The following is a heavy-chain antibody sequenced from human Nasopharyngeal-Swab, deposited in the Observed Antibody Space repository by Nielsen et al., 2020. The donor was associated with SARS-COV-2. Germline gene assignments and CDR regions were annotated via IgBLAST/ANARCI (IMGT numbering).Heavy chain of an antibody. J-gene: IGHJ4*02. CDR1: GFTFSNYA. CDR3: AREVTTEGYYFDY. CDR2: IWYDGSNK. D-gene: IGHD2-21*02. V-gene: IGHV3-33*08. Sequence: GESLKISCAASGFTFSNYAMHWVRQAPGKGLEWVAVIWYDGSNKYYADSVKGRFTISRDNSKNTLYLQMNSLRAEDTAVYYCAREVTTEGYYFDYWGQGTLVTVSS.